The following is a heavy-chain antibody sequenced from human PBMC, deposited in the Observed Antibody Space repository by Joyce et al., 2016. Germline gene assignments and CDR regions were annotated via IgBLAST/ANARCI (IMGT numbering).Heavy chain of an antibody. J-gene: IGHJ4*02. CDR1: GDSIRSSTYY. Sequence: QLQLQESGPGLVKPSETLSLTCTVSGDSIRSSTYYWGWIRQPPGEGLEWVGIIFYTGSTYYNPSLQSRLTISIDTSKNQFSLELSSVTAADTAIYYCAGTSSITMIRGIISIFDYWGQGTLVTVSS. D-gene: IGHD3-10*01. CDR3: AGTSSITMIRGIISIFDY. CDR2: IFYTGST. V-gene: IGHV4-39*01.